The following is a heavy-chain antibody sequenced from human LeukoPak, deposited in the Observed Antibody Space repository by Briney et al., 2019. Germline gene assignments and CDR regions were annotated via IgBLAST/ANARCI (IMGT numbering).Heavy chain of an antibody. Sequence: GGSLRLSCAASGFTFSSYAMSWVRQAPGKGLEWVSAISGSGGSTYYADSVKGRFTISRDNSKNTLHLQMNSLRAEDTAVYYCAKDRASYYYDSSGPVWGQGTLVSVSS. D-gene: IGHD3-22*01. CDR1: GFTFSSYA. J-gene: IGHJ4*02. V-gene: IGHV3-23*01. CDR3: AKDRASYYYDSSGPV. CDR2: ISGSGGST.